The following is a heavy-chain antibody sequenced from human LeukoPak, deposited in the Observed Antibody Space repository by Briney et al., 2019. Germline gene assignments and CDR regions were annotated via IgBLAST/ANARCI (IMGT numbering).Heavy chain of an antibody. J-gene: IGHJ5*02. CDR3: ARDSYYGSGSYLDP. CDR1: GFTFADYA. V-gene: IGHV3-9*01. Sequence: PGGSLRLSCAASGFTFADYAMHWVRQAPGKGLEWVSGISWNSGSIGYADSVKGRFTISRDNAKNSLYLQMNSLRAEDTAVYYCARDSYYGSGSYLDPWGQGTLVTVSS. CDR2: ISWNSGSI. D-gene: IGHD3-10*01.